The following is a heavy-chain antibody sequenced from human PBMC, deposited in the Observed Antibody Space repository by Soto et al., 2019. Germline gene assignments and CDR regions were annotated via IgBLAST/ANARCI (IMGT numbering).Heavy chain of an antibody. CDR2: IHPSDSDT. J-gene: IGHJ4*02. CDR1: GYSFTGYW. Sequence: GESLKISCKTSGYSFTGYWIGWVRQMPGKGLEWMGIIHPSDSDTRYSPSFQGQVTLSVDESISTAFLQWSSLKASDTAMYYCATQRGYSFGPFDYWGQGTLVTVSS. CDR3: ATQRGYSFGPFDY. V-gene: IGHV5-51*01. D-gene: IGHD5-18*01.